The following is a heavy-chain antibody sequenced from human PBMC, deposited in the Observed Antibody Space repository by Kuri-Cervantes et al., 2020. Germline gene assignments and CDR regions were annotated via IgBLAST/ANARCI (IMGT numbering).Heavy chain of an antibody. D-gene: IGHD6-19*01. CDR2: IIPIFGTA. J-gene: IGHJ4*02. CDR3: ARDPVAGIGY. V-gene: IGHV1-69*06. CDR1: GGTFSSYA. Sequence: SVKVSCKAPGGTFSSYAISWVRQAPGQGLEWMGGIIPIFGTAIYTQKFQGRVTITADKSTSTAYMALSSLRSEDTAVYYCARDPVAGIGYWGQGTLVTVSS.